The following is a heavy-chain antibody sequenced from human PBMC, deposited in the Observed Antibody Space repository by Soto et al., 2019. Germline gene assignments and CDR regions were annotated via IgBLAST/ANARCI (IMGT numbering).Heavy chain of an antibody. D-gene: IGHD6-19*01. Sequence: GASVKVSCKASGYTFTSYAMHWVRQAPGQRLEWMGWINAGNGNTKYSQKFQGRVTITRDTSASTAYMELSSLRSEDTAVYYCVRTTAVAGTPEFDYWGQGTLVTVSS. CDR1: GYTFTSYA. CDR3: VRTTAVAGTPEFDY. V-gene: IGHV1-3*01. CDR2: INAGNGNT. J-gene: IGHJ4*02.